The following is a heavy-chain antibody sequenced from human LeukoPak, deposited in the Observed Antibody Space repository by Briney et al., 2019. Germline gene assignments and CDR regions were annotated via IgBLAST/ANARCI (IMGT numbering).Heavy chain of an antibody. D-gene: IGHD3-22*01. CDR1: GFTFSSYS. V-gene: IGHV3-21*01. Sequence: GGSLRLSCAASGFTFSSYSMNWVRQAPGKGLEWVSSISSSSSYVYYADSVKGRFTISRDNAKNSLYLQMNSLRAEDTAVYYCARVERGYYDSKVAFDIWGQGTMVTVSS. J-gene: IGHJ3*02. CDR2: ISSSSSYV. CDR3: ARVERGYYDSKVAFDI.